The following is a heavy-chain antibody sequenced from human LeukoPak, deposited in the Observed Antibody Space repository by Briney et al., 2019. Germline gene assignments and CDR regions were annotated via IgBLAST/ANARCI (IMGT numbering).Heavy chain of an antibody. V-gene: IGHV3-30*02. D-gene: IGHD4-23*01. CDR3: ACRRWKTSAVDY. CDR1: GFSFSNYA. CDR2: MRYDGSNK. J-gene: IGHJ4*02. Sequence: GGSLRLSCAASGFSFSNYAMHWVRQAPGKGLEWVAFMRYDGSNKNYADSVKGRFSISRDNSKNTLYLQMNSLTVEDTAVYFCACRRWKTSAVDYWGQGTLVTVSS.